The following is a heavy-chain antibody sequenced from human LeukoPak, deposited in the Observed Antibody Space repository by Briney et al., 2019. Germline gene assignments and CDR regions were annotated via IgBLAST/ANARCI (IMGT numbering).Heavy chain of an antibody. CDR3: ARARGGSYYYNYMDV. CDR1: GYTFISYG. V-gene: IGHV1-18*01. J-gene: IGHJ6*03. CDR2: ISVYNGNT. D-gene: IGHD3-16*01. Sequence: ASVKVSCKASGYTFISYGISWVRQAPGQGLEWMGWISVYNGNTNYAQKLQGRVTMTTDTSTSTAYMELRSLRSDDTAVYYCARARGGSYYYNYMDVWGKGTTVTVSS.